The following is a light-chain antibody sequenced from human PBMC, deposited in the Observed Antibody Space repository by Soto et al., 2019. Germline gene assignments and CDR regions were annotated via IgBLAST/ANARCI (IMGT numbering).Light chain of an antibody. V-gene: IGKV3-15*01. CDR2: GAS. J-gene: IGKJ1*01. CDR1: QTVYNN. Sequence: EIVMTQSPATLSVSPGERATLSCRASQTVYNNLASYPQKPGQAPRLLIYGASTRATGIPARFSGSGSGTEFTLTISSLQSEDFAVYYCHQYNNWWTFGQGTKVDIK. CDR3: HQYNNWWT.